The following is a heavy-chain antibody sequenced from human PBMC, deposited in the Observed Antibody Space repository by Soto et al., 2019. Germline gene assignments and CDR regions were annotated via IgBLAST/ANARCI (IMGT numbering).Heavy chain of an antibody. CDR2: INGDGSST. CDR1: GFPFTEYW. CDR3: ARGPAIHRIDY. V-gene: IGHV3-74*03. D-gene: IGHD2-2*01. Sequence: GGSLRLSCAASGFPFTEYWMHWVRQDPVKGLVWVSRINGDGSSTKYADSVRGRFTISRDNAKNTLYLQMNSLRAEDTALYYCARGPAIHRIDYWGQGTLVTVSS. J-gene: IGHJ4*02.